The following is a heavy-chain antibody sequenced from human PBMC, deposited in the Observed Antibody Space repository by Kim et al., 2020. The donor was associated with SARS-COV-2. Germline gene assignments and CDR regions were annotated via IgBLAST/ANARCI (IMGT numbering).Heavy chain of an antibody. V-gene: IGHV1-18*01. J-gene: IGHJ3*02. Sequence: YAQKLRGRVTRTTDTSTSTTYMELRSLRSDDTAVFYCARDFRSGLDTFDIWGQGTMVTVSS. D-gene: IGHD6-19*01. CDR3: ARDFRSGLDTFDI.